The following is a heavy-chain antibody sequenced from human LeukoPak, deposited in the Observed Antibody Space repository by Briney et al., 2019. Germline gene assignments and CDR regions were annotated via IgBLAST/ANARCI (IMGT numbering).Heavy chain of an antibody. Sequence: GASVKVSCKASGYTFTSYDINWVRQATGQGLEWMGWMNPNSGNTVYAQKFQGRVTMTRNTSISTAYMELSSLRSEDTAVYYSARGGTYYYDSSGYYYHWGQGTLVTVS. CDR1: GYTFTSYD. D-gene: IGHD3-22*01. CDR3: ARGGTYYYDSSGYYYH. CDR2: MNPNSGNT. V-gene: IGHV1-8*01. J-gene: IGHJ5*02.